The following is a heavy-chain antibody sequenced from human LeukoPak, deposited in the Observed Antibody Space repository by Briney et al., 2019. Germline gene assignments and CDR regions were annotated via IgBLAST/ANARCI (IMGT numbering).Heavy chain of an antibody. D-gene: IGHD3-3*01. Sequence: GGSLRLSCAASGFTFSSYAMSWVRQAPGKGLEWVSAISGSGGSTYYADSVKGRFTISRDNAMNSLYLQMNSLRAEDTAVYYCVRGSLASGVVVYYYYYLDVWGKGTTVTVSS. CDR2: ISGSGGST. CDR3: VRGSLASGVVVYYYYYLDV. V-gene: IGHV3-23*01. J-gene: IGHJ6*03. CDR1: GFTFSSYA.